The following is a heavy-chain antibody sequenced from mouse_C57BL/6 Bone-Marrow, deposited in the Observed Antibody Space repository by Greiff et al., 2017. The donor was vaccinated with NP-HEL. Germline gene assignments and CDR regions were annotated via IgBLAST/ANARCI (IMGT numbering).Heavy chain of an antibody. CDR1: GYTFTSYW. D-gene: IGHD1-1*01. CDR3: ALTTGFAY. CDR2: IHPSDSDT. J-gene: IGHJ3*01. V-gene: IGHV1-74*01. Sequence: QVQLQQPGAELVKPGASVKESCKASGYTFTSYWMHWVKQRPGQGLEWIGTIHPSDSDTNYNQKFKGKATLTVDKSSSTAYMQLSSLTSEDSAVYYCALTTGFAYGGQGTLVTVSA.